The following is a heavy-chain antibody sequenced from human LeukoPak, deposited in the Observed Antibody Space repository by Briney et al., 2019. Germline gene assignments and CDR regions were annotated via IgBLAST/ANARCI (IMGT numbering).Heavy chain of an antibody. CDR3: ARDSPASGAVAGRGFDY. J-gene: IGHJ4*02. V-gene: IGHV4-30-2*01. CDR2: IYHSGST. D-gene: IGHD6-19*01. CDR1: GGSISSGGYY. Sequence: PSETLSLTCTVSGGSISSGGYYWSWIRQPPGKGLEWIGYIYHSGSTYYNPSLKSRVTISVDRSKNQFSLKLSSVTAADTAVYYCARDSPASGAVAGRGFDYWGQGTLVTVSS.